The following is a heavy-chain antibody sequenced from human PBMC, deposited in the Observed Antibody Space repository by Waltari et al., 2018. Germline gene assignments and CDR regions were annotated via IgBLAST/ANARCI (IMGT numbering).Heavy chain of an antibody. V-gene: IGHV4-61*02. CDR2: IYTSGST. CDR3: ARLGRSYGHPSYYFDY. Sequence: GPGLVKPSQTLSLTCTVSGGSISSGSYYWSWIRQPAGKGLEWIGRIYTSGSTNYNPSLKSRVTISVDTSKNQFSLKLSSVTAADTAVYYCARLGRSYGHPSYYFDYWGQGTLVTVSS. D-gene: IGHD1-26*01. CDR1: GGSISSGSYY. J-gene: IGHJ4*02.